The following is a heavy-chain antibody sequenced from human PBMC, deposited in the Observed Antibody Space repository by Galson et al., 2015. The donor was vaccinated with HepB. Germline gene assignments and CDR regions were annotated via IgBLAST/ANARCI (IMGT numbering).Heavy chain of an antibody. Sequence: SVKVSCKASGYTFSSYDINWVRQVAGQGLEWMGWMNPRSGNTGYAQKFHGRVTMTRDTSTGTAYMELSSLRSEDSAVYYCARAHNCTIFGVVCYYPEYYMDVWGKGTTVTVSS. D-gene: IGHD3-3*01. CDR1: GYTFSSYD. J-gene: IGHJ6*03. CDR2: MNPRSGNT. V-gene: IGHV1-8*01. CDR3: ARAHNCTIFGVVCYYPEYYMDV.